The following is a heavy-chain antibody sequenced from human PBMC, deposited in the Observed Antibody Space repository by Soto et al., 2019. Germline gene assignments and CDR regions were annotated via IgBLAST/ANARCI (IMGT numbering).Heavy chain of an antibody. V-gene: IGHV4-61*01. J-gene: IGHJ4*02. D-gene: IGHD3-22*01. CDR1: GGSVSSGSYY. Sequence: PSETLSLTCTVSGGSVSSGSYYWSWIRQPPGKGLEWIGYIYYSGSTNYNPSLKSRVTISVDTSKNQFSLKLSSVTAADTAVYYCARGADDYYYDGTNYSPFEYWGQGTLVTVSS. CDR2: IYYSGST. CDR3: ARGADDYYYDGTNYSPFEY.